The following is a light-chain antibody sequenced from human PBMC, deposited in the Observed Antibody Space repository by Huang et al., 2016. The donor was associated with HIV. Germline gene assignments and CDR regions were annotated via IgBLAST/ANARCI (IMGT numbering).Light chain of an antibody. V-gene: IGKV4-1*01. CDR2: WAA. CDR3: QQYYSSPQT. CDR1: QSVYSSSTSKDY. Sequence: DIIMTQSPDSLAVSLGERATLNCRSSQSVYSSSTSKDYMAWFQQKPGQPPRLLLFWAATREAGVPDRFSGSGSGTHFTLTIANLEAEDAAIYYCQQYYSSPQTCGQGTRVEVK. J-gene: IGKJ1*01.